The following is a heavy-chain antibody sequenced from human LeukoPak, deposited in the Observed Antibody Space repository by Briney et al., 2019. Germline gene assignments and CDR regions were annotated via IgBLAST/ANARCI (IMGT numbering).Heavy chain of an antibody. CDR2: INEDGSEK. CDR3: ARELGSYEGGYYGMDV. V-gene: IGHV3-7*01. Sequence: GGSLRLSCAASGFTFSTRWMSWVRQAPGKGLEWVANINEDGSEKNYVESLKGRFTISRDNAKNSLYLRMNSLRAEDTALYYCARELGSYEGGYYGMDVWGQGTTVTVSS. CDR1: GFTFSTRW. D-gene: IGHD1-26*01. J-gene: IGHJ6*02.